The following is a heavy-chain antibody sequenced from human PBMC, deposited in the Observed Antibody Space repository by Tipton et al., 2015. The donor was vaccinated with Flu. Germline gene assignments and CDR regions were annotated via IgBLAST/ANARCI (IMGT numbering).Heavy chain of an antibody. V-gene: IGHV4-61*02. CDR1: GGSVSTGNYY. CDR3: ARDQGFGGGLTYDYYAMDV. CDR2: IFSTGMT. D-gene: IGHD3-10*01. J-gene: IGHJ6*02. Sequence: TLSLTCSVSGGSVSTGNYYWSWIRQPAGKALEWIGRIFSTGMTKYNPSLKSRVTMSVDTSRNHLSLRLRSVTAADTAVYYCARDQGFGGGLTYDYYAMDVWGQGTTVTVSS.